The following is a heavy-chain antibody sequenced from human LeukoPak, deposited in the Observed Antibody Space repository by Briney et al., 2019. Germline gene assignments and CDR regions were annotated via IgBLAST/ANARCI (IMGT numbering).Heavy chain of an antibody. J-gene: IGHJ6*03. Sequence: PSETLSLTCAVYGGSFSGYYWSWIRQPPGKGLEWIGEINHSGSTNYNPSLKSRVTISVDTSKNQFSLKLSSVTAADTAVYYCARGRKKYSSGTYYYYMDVWGKGTTVTISS. CDR3: ARGRKKYSSGTYYYYMDV. V-gene: IGHV4-34*01. CDR1: GGSFSGYY. D-gene: IGHD6-25*01. CDR2: INHSGST.